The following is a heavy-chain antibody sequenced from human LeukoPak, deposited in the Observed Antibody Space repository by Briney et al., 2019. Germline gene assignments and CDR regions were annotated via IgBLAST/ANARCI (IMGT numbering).Heavy chain of an antibody. CDR2: FDPEDGET. V-gene: IGHV1-24*01. Sequence: GASVKVSCKVSGYTLTELSMHWVRQAPGKGLEWMGGFDPEDGETIYAQKFQGRVTMTEDTSTDTAYMELSSLRSEDTAVYYCATGCMVRGVLDAFDIWGQGTMATVSS. J-gene: IGHJ3*02. CDR1: GYTLTELS. D-gene: IGHD3-10*01. CDR3: ATGCMVRGVLDAFDI.